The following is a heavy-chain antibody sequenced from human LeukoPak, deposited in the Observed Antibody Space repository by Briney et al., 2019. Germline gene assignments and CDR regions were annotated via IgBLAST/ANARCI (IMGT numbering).Heavy chain of an antibody. CDR3: AKTTTLLGYCSSISCRGFDY. CDR1: GFTFSSYA. Sequence: GGSLRLSCAASGFTFSSYAMSWVRQAPGKGLEWVSAISGSGGSTYYADSVKGRFTISRDNAKNTLYLQMNSLRAEDTAVYYCAKTTTLLGYCSSISCRGFDYWGQGTLVTVSS. J-gene: IGHJ4*02. D-gene: IGHD2-2*01. V-gene: IGHV3-23*01. CDR2: ISGSGGST.